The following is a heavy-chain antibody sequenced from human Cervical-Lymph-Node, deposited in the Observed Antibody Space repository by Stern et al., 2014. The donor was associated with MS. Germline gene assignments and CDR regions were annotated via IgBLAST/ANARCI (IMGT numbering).Heavy chain of an antibody. D-gene: IGHD1-14*01. Sequence: VQLGQSGAELIRPGESLKISCKGSGYKFSIYWIAWVRQMPGKGLEWMVIIYPGDSETRYSPSFQGQVTMSADKSTSTAYLQWSSLNASDTAMYFCARQTTAWASDVWGQGTLVTVSS. CDR2: IYPGDSET. CDR3: ARQTTAWASDV. J-gene: IGHJ4*02. CDR1: GYKFSIYW. V-gene: IGHV5-51*01.